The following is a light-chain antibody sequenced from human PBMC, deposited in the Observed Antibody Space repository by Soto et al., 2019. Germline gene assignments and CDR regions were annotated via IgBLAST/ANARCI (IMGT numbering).Light chain of an antibody. CDR3: QQYNSYPWT. CDR1: QSISGW. V-gene: IGKV1-5*01. Sequence: GERVTLTCRASQSISGWLAWYQQKPGKAPKLLIYDVSSLESGVPSRFSGCGSGTEFTLAISSLQPDDLATYYCQQYNSYPWTVGQGTKVDIK. CDR2: DVS. J-gene: IGKJ1*01.